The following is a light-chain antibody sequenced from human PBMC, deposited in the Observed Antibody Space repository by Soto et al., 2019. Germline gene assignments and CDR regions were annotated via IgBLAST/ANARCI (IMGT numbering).Light chain of an antibody. CDR1: SNDIGAYKY. CDR2: EVS. CDR3: SSYTTGSTLYV. Sequence: QSALTQPASVSGSPGQSITISCTGSSNDIGAYKYVSWYQQYPGKAPKLIIFEVSNRPSGVSNRFSGSKSGNTASLTIAGLQAEDDADYHCSSYTTGSTLYVFGGGTKVTV. J-gene: IGLJ1*01. V-gene: IGLV2-14*01.